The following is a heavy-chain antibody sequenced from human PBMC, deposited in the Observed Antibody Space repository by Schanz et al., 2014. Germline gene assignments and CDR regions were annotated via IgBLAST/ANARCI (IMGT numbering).Heavy chain of an antibody. CDR1: GFTVSKNY. D-gene: IGHD6-13*01. CDR3: AKEKEEVAADGSVFDY. V-gene: IGHV3-66*01. Sequence: EVQLVESGGGLVQPGGSLRLSCAASGFTVSKNYMSWVRQAPGKGLEWVSIIYTDGSTYYADSVRDRFTISRDNSKNTVNLQMNSLRAEDTAWYYCAKEKEEVAADGSVFDYWGQGTLVTVSS. CDR2: IYTDGST. J-gene: IGHJ4*02.